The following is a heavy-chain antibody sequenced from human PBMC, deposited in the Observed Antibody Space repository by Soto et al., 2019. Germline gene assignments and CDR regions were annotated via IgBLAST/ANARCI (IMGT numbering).Heavy chain of an antibody. CDR3: AKDPVNMIVMASFDY. CDR1: GFSFSNHA. Sequence: EVQLLESGGGLVQFGGSLRLSCAASGFSFSNHAMSWVRQAPGKGLEWVSGISGSGDSTYYADSVKGRLTISRDNSKNTVYLQMNSLRAEDTAVYYCAKDPVNMIVMASFDYWGQGTLVTVSS. V-gene: IGHV3-23*01. CDR2: ISGSGDST. D-gene: IGHD3-22*01. J-gene: IGHJ4*02.